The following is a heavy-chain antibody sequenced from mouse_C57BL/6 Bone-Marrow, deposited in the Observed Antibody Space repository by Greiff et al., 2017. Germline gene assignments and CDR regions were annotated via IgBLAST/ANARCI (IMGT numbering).Heavy chain of an antibody. CDR1: GYTFTSYG. V-gene: IGHV1-81*01. D-gene: IGHD1-1*01. CDR2: IYPRSGNT. Sequence: QVQLQQSGAELARPGASVKLSCKASGYTFTSYGISWVKQRTGQGLEWIGEIYPRSGNTYYNAKFKGKATLTADKSSSTAYMELRSLTSEDTAVYFGASLFWWYFDVWGRGTTVTVSS. CDR3: ASLFWWYFDV. J-gene: IGHJ1*03.